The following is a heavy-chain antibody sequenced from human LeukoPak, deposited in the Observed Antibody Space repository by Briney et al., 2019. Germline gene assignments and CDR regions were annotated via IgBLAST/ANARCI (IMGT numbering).Heavy chain of an antibody. V-gene: IGHV3-15*01. CDR1: GFTFSNAW. CDR3: TTDIVVVPAAVDAFDI. Sequence: PGGSLRLSCAASGFTFSNAWMSWVRQAPGKGLEWVGRIKSKTDGGTTDYAAPVKGRFTISRDDSKNTLYLQMNSLKTEDTAVYYCTTDIVVVPAAVDAFDIWGQGTMVTVSS. D-gene: IGHD2-2*01. J-gene: IGHJ3*02. CDR2: IKSKTDGGTT.